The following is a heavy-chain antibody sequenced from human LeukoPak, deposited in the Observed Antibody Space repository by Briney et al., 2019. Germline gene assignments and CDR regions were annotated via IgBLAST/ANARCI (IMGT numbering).Heavy chain of an antibody. V-gene: IGHV4-38-2*01. J-gene: IGHJ4*02. CDR2: IYHSGST. Sequence: SETLSLTCAVSGYSISSGYYWGWIRQPPGKGLEWIGSIYHSGSTYYNPSLKSRVTISVDTSKNQFSLKLSSVTAADTAVYYCARRWEYYEFWSGYYTQFFDYWGQGTLVTVSS. CDR1: GYSISSGYY. D-gene: IGHD3-3*01. CDR3: ARRWEYYEFWSGYYTQFFDY.